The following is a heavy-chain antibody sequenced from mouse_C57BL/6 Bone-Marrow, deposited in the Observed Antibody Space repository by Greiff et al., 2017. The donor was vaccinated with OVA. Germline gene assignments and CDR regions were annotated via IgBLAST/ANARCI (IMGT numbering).Heavy chain of an antibody. CDR2: IDPSDSET. V-gene: IGHV1-52*01. Sequence: VQLQQPGAELVRPGSSVKLSCKASGYTFTSYWMHWVKQRPIQGLEWIGNIDPSDSETHYNQKFKDKATLTVDKSSSTAYMQLSSLTSEDSAVYYCARDAYSNDVGYWYCEVWGTGTTVTVSS. CDR1: GYTFTSYW. J-gene: IGHJ1*03. D-gene: IGHD2-12*01. CDR3: ARDAYSNDVGYWYCEV.